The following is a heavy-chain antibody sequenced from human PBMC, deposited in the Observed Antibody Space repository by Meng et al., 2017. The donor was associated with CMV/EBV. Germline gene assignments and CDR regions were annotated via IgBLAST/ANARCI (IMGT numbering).Heavy chain of an antibody. D-gene: IGHD6-19*01. CDR2: IYYSGST. CDR1: CGSISSSSFY. V-gene: IGHV4-39*07. J-gene: IGHJ4*02. CDR3: ARDSAVAGVVDY. Sequence: LHLRWPVLCLVKPSETPSLNCTVSCGSISSSSFYWGWIRQPPGKWLEWIGSIYYSGSTYYNPSLKSRVTISVDTSKNQFSLKLSSVTAADTAVYYCARDSAVAGVVDYWGQGTLVTVSS.